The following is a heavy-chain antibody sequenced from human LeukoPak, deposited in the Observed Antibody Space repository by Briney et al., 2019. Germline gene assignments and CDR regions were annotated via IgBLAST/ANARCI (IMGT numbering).Heavy chain of an antibody. V-gene: IGHV3-48*01. CDR2: ISSSSSTI. CDR3: AKDLRLDCSTTSCYLLDY. Sequence: GGSLRLSCAASGFTFSSYSMNWVRQAPGKGLEWVSYISSSSSTIYYADSVKGRFTISRDNSKNTLYLQMNSLRAEDTAIYYCAKDLRLDCSTTSCYLLDYWGQGTLVTVSS. J-gene: IGHJ4*02. CDR1: GFTFSSYS. D-gene: IGHD2-2*01.